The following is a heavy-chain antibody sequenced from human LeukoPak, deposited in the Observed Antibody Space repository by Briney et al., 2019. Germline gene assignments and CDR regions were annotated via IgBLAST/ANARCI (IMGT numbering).Heavy chain of an antibody. J-gene: IGHJ6*03. CDR1: GFTVSSNY. CDR3: ARDGTGYSSGWYLYMDV. Sequence: GGSLRLSCAASGFTVSSNYMSWVRQAPGKGLEWVSVIYSGGSTYYADSVKGRFTISRDNSKNTLYLQMNSLRAEDTAVYYCARDGTGYSSGWYLYMDVWGKGTTDTVSS. V-gene: IGHV3-53*01. CDR2: IYSGGST. D-gene: IGHD6-19*01.